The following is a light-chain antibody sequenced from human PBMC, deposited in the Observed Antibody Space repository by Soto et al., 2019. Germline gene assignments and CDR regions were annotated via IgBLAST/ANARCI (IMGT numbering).Light chain of an antibody. Sequence: QSVLTQPRSVSGSPGQSVTLSCTGTSSDVGRYNFVSWYQQHPDKAPALIIYDVTRRPSGVPDRFSGSKSGNTASLTISGLQAEDETDYYCCSYAGSYTYVFGTGTKATVL. CDR2: DVT. CDR3: CSYAGSYTYV. J-gene: IGLJ1*01. V-gene: IGLV2-11*01. CDR1: SSDVGRYNF.